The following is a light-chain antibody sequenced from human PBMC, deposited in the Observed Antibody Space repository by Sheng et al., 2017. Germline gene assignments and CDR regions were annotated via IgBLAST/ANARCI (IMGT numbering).Light chain of an antibody. J-gene: IGKJ4*01. Sequence: EVVLTQSPATLSLSPGERATLSCRASQSVSSSYLAWYQQKPGQAPRPVIYGASRRATGIPDRFSASGSGTEFTLTISSLQPEDFATYYCLQHHSNPLTFGGGTKVEIK. V-gene: IGKV3D-7*01. CDR2: GAS. CDR3: LQHHSNPLT. CDR1: QSVSSSY.